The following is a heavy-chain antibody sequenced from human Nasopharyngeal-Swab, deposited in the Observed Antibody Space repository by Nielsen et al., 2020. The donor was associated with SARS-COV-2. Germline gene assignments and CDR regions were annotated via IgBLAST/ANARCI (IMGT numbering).Heavy chain of an antibody. Sequence: WIRQHPGKGLVWIGEINHSGSINYNPSLKSRVTISVDTSKNQFSLKLSSVTAADTAVYYCARGKRSNYFRVSPPNWFDPWGQGTLVTVSS. D-gene: IGHD2/OR15-2a*01. V-gene: IGHV4-34*01. CDR3: ARGKRSNYFRVSPPNWFDP. J-gene: IGHJ5*02. CDR2: INHSGSI.